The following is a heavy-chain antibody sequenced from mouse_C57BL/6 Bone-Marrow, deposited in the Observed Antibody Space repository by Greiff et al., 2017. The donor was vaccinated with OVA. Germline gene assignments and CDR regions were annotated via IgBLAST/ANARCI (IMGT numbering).Heavy chain of an antibody. Sequence: QVQLKQSGAELVKPGASVKISCKASGYAFSSYWMNWVKQRPGKGLEWIGQIYPGDGDTNYNGKFKGKATLTADKSSSTAYMQLSSLTSEDSAVYFCANSNYEKYAMDYWGQGTSVTVSS. CDR2: IYPGDGDT. CDR3: ANSNYEKYAMDY. CDR1: GYAFSSYW. V-gene: IGHV1-80*01. J-gene: IGHJ4*01. D-gene: IGHD2-5*01.